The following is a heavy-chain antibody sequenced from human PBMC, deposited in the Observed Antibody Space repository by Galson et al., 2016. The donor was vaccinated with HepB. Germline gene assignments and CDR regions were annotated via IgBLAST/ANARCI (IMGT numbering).Heavy chain of an antibody. Sequence: SLRLSCAASGFTFSDYAMNWVRQAPEKGLEWLAYIRGDGTTIDYADSVKGRFTISRDDGKNALYLQMNSLRAEDTAIYHCVRDHFWAFDYWGRGTLVTASS. CDR1: GFTFSDYA. D-gene: IGHD3-3*02. J-gene: IGHJ4*02. CDR2: IRGDGTTI. V-gene: IGHV3-48*01. CDR3: VRDHFWAFDY.